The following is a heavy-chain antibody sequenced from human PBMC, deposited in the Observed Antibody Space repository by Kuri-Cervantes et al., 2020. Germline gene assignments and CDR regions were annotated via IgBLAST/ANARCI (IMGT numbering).Heavy chain of an antibody. V-gene: IGHV3-53*01. D-gene: IGHD1-26*01. CDR1: GFTVSSNY. CDR2: IYSGGST. CDR3: ARCSGSYSDWFDP. Sequence: GGSLRLSCAASGFTVSSNYMSWVRQAPGKGLEWVSVIYSGGSTYYADSVKGRFTISRDNSKNTLYLQMNSLRDEDTAVYYCARCSGSYSDWFDPWGQGTLVTVSS. J-gene: IGHJ5*02.